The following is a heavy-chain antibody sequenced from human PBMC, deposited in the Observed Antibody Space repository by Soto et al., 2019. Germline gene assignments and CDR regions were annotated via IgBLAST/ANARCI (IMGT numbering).Heavy chain of an antibody. CDR2: IKSKTDGGTT. V-gene: IGHV3-15*07. CDR1: GFTFSNAW. J-gene: IGHJ4*01. Sequence: GGSLRLSCAASGFTFSNAWINWVRQAPGKGLEWVGRIKSKTDGGTTDFAAPVKGRFAISRDDSKDMVYLQMNSLKTEDTGIYYYTTDSYSTMIVVRFGYWGHGTLVTVSS. D-gene: IGHD3-22*01. CDR3: TTDSYSTMIVVRFGY.